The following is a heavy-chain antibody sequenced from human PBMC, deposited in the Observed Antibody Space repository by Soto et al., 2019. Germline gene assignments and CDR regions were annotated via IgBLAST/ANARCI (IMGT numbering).Heavy chain of an antibody. D-gene: IGHD1-26*01. J-gene: IGHJ4*02. Sequence: NPSETLSLTCAVYGGSFSGYYWSWIRQPPGKGLEWIGEINHSGSTNYNPSLKSRVTISVDTSKNQFSLKLSSVTAADTAVYYCARGPLGVGATSFVDYWGQGTLVTVSS. CDR2: INHSGST. V-gene: IGHV4-34*01. CDR3: ARGPLGVGATSFVDY. CDR1: GGSFSGYY.